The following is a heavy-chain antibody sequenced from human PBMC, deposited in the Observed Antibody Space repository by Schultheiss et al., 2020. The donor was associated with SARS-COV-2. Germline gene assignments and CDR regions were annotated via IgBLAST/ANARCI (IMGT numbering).Heavy chain of an antibody. CDR1: GGSISSYY. D-gene: IGHD5-24*01. V-gene: IGHV4-59*12. CDR3: ARDMARGY. Sequence: SETLSLTCTVSGGSISSYYWSWIRQPPGKGLEWIGYIYYSGSTNYNPSLKSRVTISVDTSKNQFSLKLSSVTAADTAVYYCARDMARGYWGQGTLVTVSS. J-gene: IGHJ4*02. CDR2: IYYSGST.